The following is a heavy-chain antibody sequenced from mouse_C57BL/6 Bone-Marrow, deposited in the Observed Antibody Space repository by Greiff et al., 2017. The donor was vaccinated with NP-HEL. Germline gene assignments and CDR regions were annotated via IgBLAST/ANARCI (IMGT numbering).Heavy chain of an antibody. Sequence: QVQLQQSGPGLVQPSQSLSITCTVSGFSLTSYGVHWVRQPPGKGLEWLGVIWSGGSTDYNAAFISRLSISKDNSKSQVFFKMNILQADDTAIYYCAITYGSSYGYFDVWGTGTTVTVSS. CDR1: GFSLTSYG. V-gene: IGHV2-4*01. CDR2: IWSGGST. J-gene: IGHJ1*03. D-gene: IGHD1-1*01. CDR3: AITYGSSYGYFDV.